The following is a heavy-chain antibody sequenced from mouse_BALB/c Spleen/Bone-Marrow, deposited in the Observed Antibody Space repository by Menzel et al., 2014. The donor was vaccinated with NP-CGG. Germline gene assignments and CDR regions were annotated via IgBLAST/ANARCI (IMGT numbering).Heavy chain of an antibody. CDR1: GFTFSSFG. V-gene: IGHV5-17*02. D-gene: IGHD1-1*01. CDR3: ARSGSSSGYFDY. J-gene: IGHJ2*01. CDR2: ISSGSSTI. Sequence: VQLKESGGGLVQPGGSRKLSCAASGFTFSSFGMHWVRQAPEKGLEWVAYISSGSSTIYYADTVMGRFTISRDNPKNTRFLRMTSLRSEDTAMYYCARSGSSSGYFDYWGQGTTLTVSS.